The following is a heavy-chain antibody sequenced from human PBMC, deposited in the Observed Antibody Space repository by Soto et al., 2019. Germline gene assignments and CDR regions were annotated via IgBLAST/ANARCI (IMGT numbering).Heavy chain of an antibody. Sequence: EVQLVESGGGLVQPGGSPRVSCAASGFNFNSYGMNWVRQAPGKGLEWVSYISTSGTTIYYADSVKGRFTISRDNAKNSLFLQMNSLRAEDTAVYYCARDQPGEEEFDLWGRGTLVTVSS. V-gene: IGHV3-48*03. CDR2: ISTSGTTI. CDR3: ARDQPGEEEFDL. CDR1: GFNFNSYG. J-gene: IGHJ2*01. D-gene: IGHD7-27*01.